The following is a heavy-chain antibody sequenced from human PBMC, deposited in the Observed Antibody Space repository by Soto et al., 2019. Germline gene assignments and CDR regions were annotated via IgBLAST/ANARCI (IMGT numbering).Heavy chain of an antibody. CDR3: ARDTSIVVVVAATLNPPTA. CDR1: GFTFSSYA. V-gene: IGHV3-30-3*01. CDR2: ISYDGSNK. J-gene: IGHJ5*02. D-gene: IGHD2-15*01. Sequence: SLRLSCAASGFTFSSYAMHWVRQAPGKGLEWVAVISYDGSNKYYADSVKGRFTISRDNSKNTLYLQMNSLRAEDTAVYYCARDTSIVVVVAATLNPPTAWGQGTLVTVSS.